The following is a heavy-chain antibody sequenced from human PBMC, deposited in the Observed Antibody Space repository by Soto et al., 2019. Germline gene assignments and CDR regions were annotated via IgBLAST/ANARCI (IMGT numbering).Heavy chain of an antibody. CDR1: GFTFSSYA. J-gene: IGHJ4*02. V-gene: IGHV3-30-3*01. Sequence: GGSLRLSCAASGFTFSSYAMHWVRQAPGKGLEWVAVISYDGSNKYYADSVKGRFTISRDNSKNTLYLQMNSLRAEDTAVYYCASGGATGYFDYRGQGTLVTVSS. D-gene: IGHD1-26*01. CDR2: ISYDGSNK. CDR3: ASGGATGYFDY.